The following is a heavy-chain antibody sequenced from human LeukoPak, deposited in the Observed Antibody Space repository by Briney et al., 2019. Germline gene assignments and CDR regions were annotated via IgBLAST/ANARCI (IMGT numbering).Heavy chain of an antibody. V-gene: IGHV4-31*03. Sequence: SQTLSLTCSVSGVSISSGGYYWSWLRQHPGKGLEWIVYIFFSGSTYYNPYLKSRVNISVDTSENHFSLKVTSVTAADTAVYYCARVVAGLAALDVWGQGTLVTVSS. CDR3: ARVVAGLAALDV. J-gene: IGHJ3*01. CDR2: IFFSGST. CDR1: GVSISSGGYY. D-gene: IGHD3-3*02.